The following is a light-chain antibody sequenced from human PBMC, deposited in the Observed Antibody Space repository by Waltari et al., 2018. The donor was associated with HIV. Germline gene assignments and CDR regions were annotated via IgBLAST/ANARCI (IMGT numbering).Light chain of an antibody. CDR1: QSLFHSPNNTNY. CDR3: QQYYDAPT. J-gene: IGKJ3*01. V-gene: IGKV4-1*01. CDR2: WAS. Sequence: DIVMTQAPDSLTVSLGERATINCRSSQSLFHSPNNTNYLAWYHQKPGQPPRLLIHWASVRESGIPDRFSGSGSGTDFTLTISSLQAEDVAVYFCQQYYDAPTFGPGTKLDLK.